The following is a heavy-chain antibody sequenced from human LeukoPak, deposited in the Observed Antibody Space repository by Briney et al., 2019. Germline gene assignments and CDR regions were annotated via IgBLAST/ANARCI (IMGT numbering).Heavy chain of an antibody. CDR2: ISGSGGST. CDR1: GFTFSSYA. V-gene: IGHV3-23*01. J-gene: IGHJ4*02. Sequence: GGSLRLSCAASGFTFSSYAMSWVRRAPGKGLEWVSAISGSGGSTYYADSVKGRFTISRDNSKNTLYLQMNSLRAEDTAVYYCASPTTSIAARPDDYWGQGTLVTVSS. CDR3: ASPTTSIAARPDDY. D-gene: IGHD6-6*01.